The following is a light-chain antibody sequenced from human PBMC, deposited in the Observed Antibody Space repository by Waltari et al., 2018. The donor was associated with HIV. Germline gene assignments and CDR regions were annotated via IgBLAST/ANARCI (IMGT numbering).Light chain of an antibody. J-gene: IGLJ2*01. V-gene: IGLV3-21*04. Sequence: SSVLTQPPSVSVAPGKPATITCGGKNIERKRVHWYMPKPGTAPVLFICYDNDRPPGIPERFSGSNSGNTATLTISRVGVGDEADYYCQVWDSTIDHVVFGGGTKLTVL. CDR3: QVWDSTIDHVV. CDR1: NIERKR. CDR2: YDN.